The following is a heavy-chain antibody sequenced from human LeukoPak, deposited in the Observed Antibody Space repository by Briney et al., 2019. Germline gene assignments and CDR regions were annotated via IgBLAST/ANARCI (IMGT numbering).Heavy chain of an antibody. J-gene: IGHJ4*02. D-gene: IGHD2-15*01. CDR1: GYIFTSYD. Sequence: GASVKVSCKASGYIFTSYDINWVRQATGQGLEWMGGIIPIFGTANYAQKFQGRVTITTDESTSTAYMEVSSLRSEDTAVYYCGRKAGDCGGGSCYSIDYWGQGTLVTVSS. CDR2: IIPIFGTA. CDR3: GRKAGDCGGGSCYSIDY. V-gene: IGHV1-69*05.